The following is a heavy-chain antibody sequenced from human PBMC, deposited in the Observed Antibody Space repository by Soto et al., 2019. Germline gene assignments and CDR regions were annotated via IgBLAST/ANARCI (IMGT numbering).Heavy chain of an antibody. J-gene: IGHJ5*02. CDR2: IYYSGST. V-gene: IGHV4-59*12. Sequence: SETLSLTCTVSGGSISSYYWSWIRQPPGKGLEWIGYIYYSGSTNYNPSLKSRVIISVDRSKNQFSLKVSSVTAADTAVYYCARVFSDSSSFFDPWGQGSLVTVSS. D-gene: IGHD6-13*01. CDR3: ARVFSDSSSFFDP. CDR1: GGSISSYY.